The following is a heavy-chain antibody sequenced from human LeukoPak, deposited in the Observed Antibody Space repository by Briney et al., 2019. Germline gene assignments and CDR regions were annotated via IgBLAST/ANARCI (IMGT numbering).Heavy chain of an antibody. CDR1: GFTFSNYG. Sequence: GGSLRLSCAASGFTFSNYGMHWVRQAPGKGLEWVAVIWYDGSNKYYAASVKGRFTISRDNSKNTLYLQMNSLRAEDTAMYYCAKYDNSGRAGGYWGQGALVTVSS. V-gene: IGHV3-33*06. CDR2: IWYDGSNK. J-gene: IGHJ4*02. CDR3: AKYDNSGRAGGY. D-gene: IGHD3-22*01.